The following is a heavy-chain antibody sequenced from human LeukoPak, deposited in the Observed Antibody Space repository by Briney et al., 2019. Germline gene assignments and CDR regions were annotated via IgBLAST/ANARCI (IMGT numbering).Heavy chain of an antibody. CDR3: AAYYDSSDAFDI. J-gene: IGHJ3*02. Sequence: GGSLRLSCAASGFTFSSYAMHWVRQAPGKGLEWVAVISYDGSNKYYADSVKGRFTISRDNAKNSLYLQMNSLRAEDTAVYYCAAYYDSSDAFDIWGQGTMVTVSS. CDR1: GFTFSSYA. CDR2: ISYDGSNK. D-gene: IGHD3-3*01. V-gene: IGHV3-30*04.